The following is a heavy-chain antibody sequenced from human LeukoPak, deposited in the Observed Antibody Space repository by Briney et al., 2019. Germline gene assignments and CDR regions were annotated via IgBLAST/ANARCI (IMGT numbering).Heavy chain of an antibody. J-gene: IGHJ5*02. CDR3: AKCSGGNCYHSDDH. D-gene: IGHD2-15*01. CDR1: GFTFSAHS. V-gene: IGHV3-21*01. Sequence: PGGSLRLSCAASGFTFSAHSMNWVRQAPGKGLEWVSSISSGSRYINYADSVKGRFTISRDNAKDSLYLQMNSLRAEDTAVYYCAKCSGGNCYHSDDHWGQGTLVTVSS. CDR2: ISSGSRYI.